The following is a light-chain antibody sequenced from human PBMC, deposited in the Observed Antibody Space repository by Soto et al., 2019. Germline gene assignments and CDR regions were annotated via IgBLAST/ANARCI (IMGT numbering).Light chain of an antibody. CDR3: QQYNQWPPWT. CDR1: QSVSSN. CDR2: RAS. J-gene: IGKJ1*01. Sequence: EIVMTQSPATLSVSPGERATLSCRASQSVSSNVAWYQQRPGQAPRLLIYRASTRATGIPARFSGSGSGTDFTLTISSLQSEDFAVYYCQQYNQWPPWTFGQGTKVEMK. V-gene: IGKV3-15*01.